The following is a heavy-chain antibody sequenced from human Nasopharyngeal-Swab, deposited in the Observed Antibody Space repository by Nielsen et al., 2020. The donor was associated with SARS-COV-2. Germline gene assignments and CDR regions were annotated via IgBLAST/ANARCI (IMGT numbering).Heavy chain of an antibody. CDR3: VRDERGYSYGYPDY. CDR2: IWYDGSNK. V-gene: IGHV3-33*08. CDR1: GFTFSSYS. J-gene: IGHJ4*02. Sequence: GGSLRLSCAASGFTFSSYSMNWVRQAPGKGLEWVAVIWYDGSNKYYADSVKGRFTISRDNSKNTLYLQMNSLRAEDTAVYYCVRDERGYSYGYPDYWGQGTLVTVSS. D-gene: IGHD5-18*01.